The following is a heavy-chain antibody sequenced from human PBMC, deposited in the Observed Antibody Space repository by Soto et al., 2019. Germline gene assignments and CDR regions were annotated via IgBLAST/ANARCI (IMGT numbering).Heavy chain of an antibody. J-gene: IGHJ4*02. Sequence: GGSLRLSCAASGFTFSDYYMSWIRQAPGKGLEWVSYISSSSSYTNYADSVRGRFTISRDNAKNSLYLQMNSLRAEDTAVYYCARVGSGWYSLDYWGQGTLVTVSS. CDR3: ARVGSGWYSLDY. V-gene: IGHV3-11*06. D-gene: IGHD6-19*01. CDR2: ISSSSSYT. CDR1: GFTFSDYY.